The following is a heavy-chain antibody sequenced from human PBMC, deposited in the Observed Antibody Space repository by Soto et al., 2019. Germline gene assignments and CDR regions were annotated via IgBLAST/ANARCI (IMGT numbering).Heavy chain of an antibody. V-gene: IGHV3-48*02. J-gene: IGHJ6*02. Sequence: GGYLRLSCAASGFTFNSYSMNWVRQAPGKGLEWVAYISSSSNPIYYADSVKGRFTLSRDNAKNSLYLEMNSLRDGDTAVYYCARVCAGGCFTAYGMDVWGQGTTVTVSS. CDR3: ARVCAGGCFTAYGMDV. D-gene: IGHD2-21*02. CDR1: GFTFNSYS. CDR2: ISSSSNPI.